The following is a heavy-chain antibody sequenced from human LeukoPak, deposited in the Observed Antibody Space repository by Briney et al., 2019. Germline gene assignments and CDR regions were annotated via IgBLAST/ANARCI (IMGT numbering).Heavy chain of an antibody. V-gene: IGHV3-66*01. CDR1: GFAVGSNY. CDR3: ARDQYSYAHAAH. CDR2: IYSGGTT. J-gene: IGHJ4*02. D-gene: IGHD5-18*01. Sequence: GGSLRLSCVASGFAVGSNYMSWVRQAPGKGLEWVSVIYSGGTTYYADSVKGRFTISRDNSKNTLHLQMNSLRAEDTAVYYCARDQYSYAHAAHWGQGTLVTVSS.